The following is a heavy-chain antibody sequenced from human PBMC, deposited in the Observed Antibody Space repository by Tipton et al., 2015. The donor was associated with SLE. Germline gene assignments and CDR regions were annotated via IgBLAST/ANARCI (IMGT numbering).Heavy chain of an antibody. J-gene: IGHJ4*02. Sequence: TLSLTCTVSGGSISSSDYYWSWIRQPPGKGLEWIGYIYFSGNTYYNPSLKSRVTISVDTSKNQFSLKLSSVTAADTAVYYCASGWYSGYEGLSFDYWGQGTLVTVSS. CDR1: GGSISSSDYY. CDR2: IYFSGNT. V-gene: IGHV4-30-4*02. D-gene: IGHD5-12*01. CDR3: ASGWYSGYEGLSFDY.